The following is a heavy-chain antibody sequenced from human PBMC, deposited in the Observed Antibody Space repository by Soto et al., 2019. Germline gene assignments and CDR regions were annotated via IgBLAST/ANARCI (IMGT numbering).Heavy chain of an antibody. D-gene: IGHD3-3*01. Sequence: EVQLLESGGGLVQPGGSLRLSCAASGFTFSSYAMSWVRQAPGKGLEWVSAISGSGGSTYYADSVKGRFTISRDNSKNTLYLQMIRLGAEDTAVYYCAKEGYYDFWSGYYDPVGYFDYWGQGTLVTVSS. CDR1: GFTFSSYA. V-gene: IGHV3-23*01. CDR2: ISGSGGST. CDR3: AKEGYYDFWSGYYDPVGYFDY. J-gene: IGHJ4*02.